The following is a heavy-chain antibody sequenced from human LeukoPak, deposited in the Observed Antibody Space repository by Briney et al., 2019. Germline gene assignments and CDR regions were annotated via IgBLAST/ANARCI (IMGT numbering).Heavy chain of an antibody. D-gene: IGHD1-1*01. CDR2: ISGSGDST. CDR3: AKSHASIWNVYDY. CDR1: GFTFSSYA. J-gene: IGHJ4*02. Sequence: GESLKISCAASGFTFSSYAMSWVRLPPGKGLEWVSAISGSGDSTYYADSVEGRFTISRDNSKNTLFLQMNSLRAEDTAVYYCAKSHASIWNVYDYWGQGTLVTVSS. V-gene: IGHV3-23*01.